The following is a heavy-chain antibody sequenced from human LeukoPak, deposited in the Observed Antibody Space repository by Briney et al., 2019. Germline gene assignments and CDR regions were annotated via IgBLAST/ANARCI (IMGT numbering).Heavy chain of an antibody. CDR2: ISGDGGST. CDR1: GFTFDDYA. Sequence: PGGSLRLSCAASGFTFDDYAMHWVRQATGKGLEWVSLISGDGGSTYYADSVKGRFTISRDNSKNSLYLQMNSMRTEDTALYYCAKDAYDILTGYYDYWGQGTLVTVSS. V-gene: IGHV3-43*02. J-gene: IGHJ4*02. CDR3: AKDAYDILTGYYDY. D-gene: IGHD3-9*01.